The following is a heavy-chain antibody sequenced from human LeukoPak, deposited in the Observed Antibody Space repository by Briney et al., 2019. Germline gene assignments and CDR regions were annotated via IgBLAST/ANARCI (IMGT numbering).Heavy chain of an antibody. D-gene: IGHD3-10*01. V-gene: IGHV1-46*01. Sequence: ASVKVSCKASGYTFTMYYIHWVRQAPGQGLEWMGMINPNDGATTYTQRFQGRVTMTRDMSTTTVYMDLRSLRSEDTAVYFCAREPRGGLSVSVGGLFASYHTYYYMDVWGRGTTVTVSS. CDR1: GYTFTMYY. J-gene: IGHJ6*03. CDR3: AREPRGGLSVSVGGLFASYHTYYYMDV. CDR2: INPNDGAT.